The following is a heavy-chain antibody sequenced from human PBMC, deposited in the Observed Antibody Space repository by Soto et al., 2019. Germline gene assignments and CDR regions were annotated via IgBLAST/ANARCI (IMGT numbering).Heavy chain of an antibody. D-gene: IGHD6-13*01. J-gene: IGHJ5*02. V-gene: IGHV3-33*01. Sequence: SGGSLRLSCAASGFTFSSYGMHWVRQAPGKGLEWVAVIWYDGSNKYYADSVKGRFTISRDNSKNTLYLQMNSLRAEDTAVYYCARVCGIAAAGRTDNWFDPWGQGTLVTVSS. CDR1: GFTFSSYG. CDR3: ARVCGIAAAGRTDNWFDP. CDR2: IWYDGSNK.